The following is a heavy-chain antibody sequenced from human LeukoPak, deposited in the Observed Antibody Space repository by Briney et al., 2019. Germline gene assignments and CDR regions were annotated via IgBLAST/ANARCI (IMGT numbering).Heavy chain of an antibody. J-gene: IGHJ3*02. Sequence: SETLSLTCTVSGGSISSYYWSWIRQPAGKGLEWIGRIYTSGSTNYSPSLKSRVTISVDKSKNQFSLKLSSVTAADTAVYYCARDYSSGWPRRESDAFDIWGQGTMVTVSS. CDR2: IYTSGST. CDR3: ARDYSSGWPRRESDAFDI. CDR1: GGSISSYY. D-gene: IGHD6-19*01. V-gene: IGHV4-4*07.